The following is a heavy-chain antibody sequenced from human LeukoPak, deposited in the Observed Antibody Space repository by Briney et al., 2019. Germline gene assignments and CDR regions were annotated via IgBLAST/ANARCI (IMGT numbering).Heavy chain of an antibody. V-gene: IGHV3-23*01. CDR3: AIPGSGGSYRGEYYFDY. D-gene: IGHD2-15*01. Sequence: PGRSLRLSCAASGFTFSSYAMSWVRQAPGKGLEWVSAISGSGGSTYYADSVKGRFTISRDNSKNTLYLQMNSLRAEDTAVYYCAIPGSGGSYRGEYYFDYWGQGTLVTVSS. CDR1: GFTFSSYA. J-gene: IGHJ4*02. CDR2: ISGSGGST.